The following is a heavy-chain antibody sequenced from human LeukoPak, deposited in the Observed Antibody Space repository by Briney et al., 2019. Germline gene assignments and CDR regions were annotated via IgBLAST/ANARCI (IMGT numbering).Heavy chain of an antibody. CDR2: INHSGST. Sequence: SETLSLTCAVYGGSFSGYYWSWIRQPPGKGLEWIREINHSGSTNYNPSLKSRVTISVDTSKNQFSLKLSSVTAADTAVYYCARGPSAFVYYYMDVWGKGTTVTVSS. CDR1: GGSFSGYY. CDR3: ARGPSAFVYYYMDV. V-gene: IGHV4-34*01. J-gene: IGHJ6*03. D-gene: IGHD3-3*01.